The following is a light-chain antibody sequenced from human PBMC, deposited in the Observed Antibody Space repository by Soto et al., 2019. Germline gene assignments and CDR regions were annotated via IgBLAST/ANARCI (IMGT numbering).Light chain of an antibody. V-gene: IGKV3-15*01. CDR3: QQYNNWPPWT. Sequence: EIVMTQSPATLSVSPGERATLSCRASQSVSSNLAWYQQKPRQAPRLLIYGASTMATGIPARFSGSGSGTEFTLTISSLQSEDFAVYYCQQYNNWPPWTFGQGTKVEIK. CDR2: GAS. J-gene: IGKJ1*01. CDR1: QSVSSN.